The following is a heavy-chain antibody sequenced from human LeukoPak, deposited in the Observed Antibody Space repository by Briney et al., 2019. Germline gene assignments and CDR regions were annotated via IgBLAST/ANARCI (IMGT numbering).Heavy chain of an antibody. CDR2: ISYDANNK. CDR1: AFTFRTYG. D-gene: IGHD1-14*01. V-gene: IGHV3-30*18. Sequence: GGSLRLSCAASAFTFRTYGMHWVRQAPGKGLEWVAVISYDANNKNYADSVKGRFTISRDNSKNTLYLQMNSLRAEDTAVYYYAKDRHPARTDGYYFDYWGQGTLVTVSS. CDR3: AKDRHPARTDGYYFDY. J-gene: IGHJ4*02.